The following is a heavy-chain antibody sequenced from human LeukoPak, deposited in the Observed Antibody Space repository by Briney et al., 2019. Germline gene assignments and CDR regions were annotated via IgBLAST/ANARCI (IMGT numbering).Heavy chain of an antibody. CDR2: ISSSSSYI. D-gene: IGHD3-22*01. CDR1: GFTFSSYS. Sequence: PGGSLRLSCAASGFTFSSYSMTWVRQAPGKGLEWVSSISSSSSYIYYADSVKGRFTISRDNAKNSLYLQMNSLRAEDTAVYYCARGWAYYYDSSGYYLSYYFDYWGQGTLVTVSS. V-gene: IGHV3-21*01. J-gene: IGHJ4*02. CDR3: ARGWAYYYDSSGYYLSYYFDY.